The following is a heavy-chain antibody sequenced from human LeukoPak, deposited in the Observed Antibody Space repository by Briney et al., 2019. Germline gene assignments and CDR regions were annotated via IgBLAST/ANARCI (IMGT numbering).Heavy chain of an antibody. CDR3: AKDYDYGDYGSFDY. Sequence: QAGGSLRLSCAASGFTFSSYAMSWVRQAPGKGLEWVSAISGSGGSTYYADSVKGRFTISRDNSKNTLYLQMNSLRAEDTAVYYCAKDYDYGDYGSFDYWGQGTLVTVSS. CDR2: ISGSGGST. D-gene: IGHD4-17*01. V-gene: IGHV3-23*01. CDR1: GFTFSSYA. J-gene: IGHJ4*02.